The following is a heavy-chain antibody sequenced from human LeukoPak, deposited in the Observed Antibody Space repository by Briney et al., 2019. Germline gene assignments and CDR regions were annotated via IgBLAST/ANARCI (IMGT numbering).Heavy chain of an antibody. Sequence: GGSLRLSCAASGFTFIKYAMGGVGQAPGKGVEGVSGLSGSGGGTYYADSVKGGFTISRDTSKNTLYLQMNGLRAEDTAVYYCAKRTDGYNFFDYWGQGTLVTVSS. CDR2: LSGSGGGT. V-gene: IGHV3-23*01. CDR1: GFTFIKYA. J-gene: IGHJ4*02. D-gene: IGHD5-24*01. CDR3: AKRTDGYNFFDY.